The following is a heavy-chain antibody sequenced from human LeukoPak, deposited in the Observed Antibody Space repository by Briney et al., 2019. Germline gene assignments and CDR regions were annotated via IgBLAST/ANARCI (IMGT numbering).Heavy chain of an antibody. J-gene: IGHJ6*03. CDR2: IIDNGDTT. V-gene: IGHV3-23*01. CDR1: GFNFNRYA. D-gene: IGHD1-26*01. Sequence: GGSLRLSCAASGFNFNRYAMSWVRQAPGKGLEWVSGIIDNGDTTYHANSVKGRFTISRDNSKNTLYLQMHSLRAEDTAVYYCAKLGSQEIYNYYVGVWGKGTTVAVSS. CDR3: AKLGSQEIYNYYVGV.